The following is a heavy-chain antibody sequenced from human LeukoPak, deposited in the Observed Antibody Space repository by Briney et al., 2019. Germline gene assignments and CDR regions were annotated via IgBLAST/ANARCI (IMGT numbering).Heavy chain of an antibody. Sequence: PGGSLRLSCAVSEFIFSSFGIHWVRQRPGKGLEWVAFIQYDGHNQVYGDSVKGRFAISRDNSKNTLYLQMNSLRAEDTAVYYCARGPSGHHNTGGQGTLVTVSS. V-gene: IGHV3-30*02. CDR3: ARGPSGHHNT. D-gene: IGHD5-12*01. CDR2: IQYDGHNQ. CDR1: EFIFSSFG. J-gene: IGHJ4*02.